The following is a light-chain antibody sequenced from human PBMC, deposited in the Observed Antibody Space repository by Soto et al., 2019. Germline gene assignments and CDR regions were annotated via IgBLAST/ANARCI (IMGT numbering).Light chain of an antibody. CDR3: QQYNSYPEA. J-gene: IGKJ1*01. V-gene: IGKV1-5*01. CDR1: QTISTW. CDR2: DAS. Sequence: LHVTQSLPSLSASVGDIVTMTCRASQTISTWMAWYQQKPGKAPKLLVYDASTLQSGVASRFSGSGSGTEFTLTISSLQPDDFATYYRQQYNSYPEASGQGTKVDI.